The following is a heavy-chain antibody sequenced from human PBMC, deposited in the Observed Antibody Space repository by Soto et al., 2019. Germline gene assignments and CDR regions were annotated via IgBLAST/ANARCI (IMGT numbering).Heavy chain of an antibody. CDR1: GGSFSGYY. J-gene: IGHJ5*02. CDR3: ARGYSSGWYNWFDP. V-gene: IGHV4-34*01. Sequence: PSETLSLTCAVYGGSFSGYYWSWIRQPPGKGLEWIGEINHSGSTNYNPSLKSRVTISVDTFKNQLSMKLSSVTAAVTAVYYCARGYSSGWYNWFDPWGQGTLVTVSS. D-gene: IGHD6-19*01. CDR2: INHSGST.